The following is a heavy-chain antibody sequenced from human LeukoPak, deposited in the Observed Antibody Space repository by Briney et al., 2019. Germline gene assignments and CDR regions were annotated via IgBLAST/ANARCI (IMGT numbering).Heavy chain of an antibody. D-gene: IGHD1-26*01. V-gene: IGHV4-61*01. J-gene: IGHJ6*03. CDR3: ASGAYSYYYMDV. CDR1: GGSISSGSDY. Sequence: PSETLSLTCTVSGGSISSGSDYWSWIRQPPGKGLEWIGYIYYSGSTNYNPSLKSRVTISVDTSKNQFSLKLSSVTAADTAVYYCASGAYSYYYMDVWGKGTTVTISS. CDR2: IYYSGST.